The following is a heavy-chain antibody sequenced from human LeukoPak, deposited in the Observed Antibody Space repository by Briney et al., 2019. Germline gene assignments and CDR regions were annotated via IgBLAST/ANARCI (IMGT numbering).Heavy chain of an antibody. CDR3: ASPHFYGSGSYYKDY. CDR2: IYPGDSDT. V-gene: IGHV5-51*01. J-gene: IGHJ4*02. D-gene: IGHD3-10*01. CDR1: GYSFTSYW. Sequence: GESLKISYKGSGYSFTSYWIGWVRQMPGKGLEWMGIIYPGDSDTRYSPSFQGQVTISADKSISTAYLQWSSLKASDTAMYYCASPHFYGSGSYYKDYWGQGTLVTVSS.